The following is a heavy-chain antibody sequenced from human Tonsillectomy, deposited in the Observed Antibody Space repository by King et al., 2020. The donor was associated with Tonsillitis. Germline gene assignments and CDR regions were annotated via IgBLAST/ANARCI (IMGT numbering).Heavy chain of an antibody. CDR2: INPNSGDT. V-gene: IGHV1-2*04. D-gene: IGHD1-1*01. CDR3: ARVNWDDAFDI. J-gene: IGHJ3*02. CDR1: GYTFTGYY. Sequence: VQLVESGAEVKKPGASVKVSCTASGYTFTGYYLHWVRQAPGQGLEWMGWINPNSGDTHSAQRVQAWVTMTRDTSISTAYMELSRLRSDDTAVYYCARVNWDDAFDIWGQGTMVTVSS.